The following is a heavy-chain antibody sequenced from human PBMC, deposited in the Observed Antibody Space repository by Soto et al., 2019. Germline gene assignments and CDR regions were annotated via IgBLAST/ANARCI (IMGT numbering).Heavy chain of an antibody. D-gene: IGHD3-3*01. Sequence: GGSLRLSCAASGFIFNTYDMNWVRQAPGKGLEWVSYIGSSSSTMYYAGSVKGRFTISRDNAKNSLYLQMNSLRDEDTAVYYCARGGRLGNYDFWSGANYYYFGMDVWGQGTTVTVSS. V-gene: IGHV3-48*02. CDR3: ARGGRLGNYDFWSGANYYYFGMDV. J-gene: IGHJ6*02. CDR2: IGSSSSTM. CDR1: GFIFNTYD.